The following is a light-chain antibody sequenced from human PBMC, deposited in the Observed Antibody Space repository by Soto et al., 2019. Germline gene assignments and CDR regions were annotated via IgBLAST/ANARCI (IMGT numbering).Light chain of an antibody. Sequence: DNQMTQSPSTLSASVGDRVTITCRASQSISNSLAWYQQKPGKAPNLLIYKASSLESGVPSRFSGSGSGTEFTLTISSLQPDDVATYYCRQYVSYPVTFGGGTKVEMK. V-gene: IGKV1-5*03. CDR1: QSISNS. CDR2: KAS. CDR3: RQYVSYPVT. J-gene: IGKJ4*01.